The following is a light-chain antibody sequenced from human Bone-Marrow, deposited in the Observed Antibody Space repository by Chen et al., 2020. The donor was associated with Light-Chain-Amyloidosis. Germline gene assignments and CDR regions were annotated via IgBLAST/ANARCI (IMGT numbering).Light chain of an antibody. CDR1: QIISSNY. V-gene: IGKV3D-20*01. J-gene: IGKJ4*01. CDR3: QQYGSFSLT. Sequence: EIVLTQSPDTLSLSQGEKPTLSCGASQIISSNYLAWYQQKPGLPPRLLIYDASIRVTDIPDRFSGSGSGTDFTLTISRLEPEDFAVYYCQQYGSFSLTFGGGTKVQIK. CDR2: DAS.